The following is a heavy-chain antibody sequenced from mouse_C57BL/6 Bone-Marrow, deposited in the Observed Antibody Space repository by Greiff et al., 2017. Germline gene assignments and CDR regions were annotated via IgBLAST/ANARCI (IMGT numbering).Heavy chain of an antibody. Sequence: EVMLVESGGGLVQPGGSMKLSCVASGFTFSNYWMNWVRQSPEKGLEWVAQIRLKSDNYASHYAESGKGRFTSSRDDSNSSLYLHMHNRKAEDADTYYCSGGKYDDYDAMDYWGQGTSVTVSS. D-gene: IGHD2-3*01. J-gene: IGHJ4*01. V-gene: IGHV6-3*01. CDR1: GFTFSNYW. CDR2: IRLKSDNYAS. CDR3: SGGKYDDYDAMDY.